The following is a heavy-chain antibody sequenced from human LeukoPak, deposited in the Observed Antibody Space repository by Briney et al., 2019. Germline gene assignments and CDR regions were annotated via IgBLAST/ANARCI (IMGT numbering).Heavy chain of an antibody. J-gene: IGHJ5*02. CDR3: ARDTAMVTYWFDP. D-gene: IGHD5-18*01. Sequence: ASVKVSCKASGYTFTGYYMHWVRQAPGQGLEWMGWINPNSGGTNYTQKFQGRVTMTRDTSISTAYMELSRLRSDDTAVYYCARDTAMVTYWFDPWGQGTLVTVSS. CDR2: INPNSGGT. V-gene: IGHV1-2*02. CDR1: GYTFTGYY.